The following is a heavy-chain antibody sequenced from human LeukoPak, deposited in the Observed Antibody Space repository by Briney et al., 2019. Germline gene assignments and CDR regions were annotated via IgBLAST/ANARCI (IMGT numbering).Heavy chain of an antibody. D-gene: IGHD3-9*01. CDR2: ISYDGSNK. CDR3: ARDSDWAFDY. J-gene: IGHJ4*02. V-gene: IGHV3-30*03. Sequence: PGGSLRLSCAASGFTFSSYGMHWVRQAPGKGLEWVAVISYDGSNKYYADSVKGRFTVSRDSATNSLYLQMNDLKAEDTAVYYCARDSDWAFDYWGQGSLVTVSS. CDR1: GFTFSSYG.